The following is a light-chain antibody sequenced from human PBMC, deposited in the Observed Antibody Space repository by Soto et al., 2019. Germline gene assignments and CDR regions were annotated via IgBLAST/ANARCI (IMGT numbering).Light chain of an antibody. J-gene: IGLJ1*01. CDR3: AAGRV. CDR1: CSNIGSNY. V-gene: IGLV1-47*01. Sequence: QAVVTQPPSASGTPGQRVTISCSGSCSNIGSNYVYWYQQLPGTAPKLLIYRNNQRPSGVPDRFSGSKSGTSASLAISGLRSEDEADYYCAAGRVFGTGTKLTVL. CDR2: RNN.